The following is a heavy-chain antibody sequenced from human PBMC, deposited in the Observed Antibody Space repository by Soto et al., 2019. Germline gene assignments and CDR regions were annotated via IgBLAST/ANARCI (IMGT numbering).Heavy chain of an antibody. D-gene: IGHD3-3*01. J-gene: IGHJ4*02. CDR2: ISGSGGST. Sequence: EVQLLESGGGLVQPGGSPRLSCAASGFTFSSYAMSWVRQAPGKGLEWVSAISGSGGSTNYADSVKGRFTISRDNSKNTLYLQMNSLRAEDTAVYYCAKDWYFGSTIFGLMFDYWGQGTLVTVSS. CDR1: GFTFSSYA. V-gene: IGHV3-23*01. CDR3: AKDWYFGSTIFGLMFDY.